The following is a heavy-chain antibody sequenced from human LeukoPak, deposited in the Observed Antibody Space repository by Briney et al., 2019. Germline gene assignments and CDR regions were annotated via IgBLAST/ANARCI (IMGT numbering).Heavy chain of an antibody. CDR3: ATSQGDSSGYYHYDY. Sequence: GGSLRLSCAASGFTFSSYGMHWVRQAPGKGLEWVAFIRYDGSNKYYADSVKGRFTISRDNSKNTLYLQMNSLKSEDTAVFYCATSQGDSSGYYHYDYWGQGTLVTVSS. J-gene: IGHJ4*02. V-gene: IGHV3-30*02. D-gene: IGHD3-22*01. CDR1: GFTFSSYG. CDR2: IRYDGSNK.